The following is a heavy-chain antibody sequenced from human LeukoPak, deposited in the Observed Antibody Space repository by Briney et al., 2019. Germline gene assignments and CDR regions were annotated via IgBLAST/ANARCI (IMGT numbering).Heavy chain of an antibody. D-gene: IGHD3-22*01. CDR3: ARDQFGDYFRGADY. J-gene: IGHJ4*02. CDR2: IRGDGATI. CDR1: GFTFSSHA. V-gene: IGHV3-23*01. Sequence: GGSLRLSCAASGFTFSSHAMSWVRQAPGRGLEWVSAIRGDGATIFYADSVKGRITVSRDNSKNTLYLQINSLRAEDTAVYYCARDQFGDYFRGADYWGQGTLVTVSS.